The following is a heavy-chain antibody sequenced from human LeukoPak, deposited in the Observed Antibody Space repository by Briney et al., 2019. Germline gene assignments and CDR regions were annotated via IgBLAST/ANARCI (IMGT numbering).Heavy chain of an antibody. J-gene: IGHJ4*02. CDR3: ARALLGAAGGYDY. CDR2: IIGGGTYI. Sequence: GGSLRLSCAASGVIFSNYNMNCVRPAPGKGLEWGSSIIGGGTYIYYADSLKGRFTASRDNAKKSVYLQMNSLRAEDTAVYYCARALLGAAGGYDYWGQGTLVAVSS. CDR1: GVIFSNYN. D-gene: IGHD6-13*01. V-gene: IGHV3-21*01.